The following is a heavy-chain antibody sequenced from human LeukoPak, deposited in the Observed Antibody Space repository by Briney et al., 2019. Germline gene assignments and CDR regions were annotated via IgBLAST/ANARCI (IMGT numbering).Heavy chain of an antibody. CDR1: GYIFTGYY. J-gene: IGHJ4*02. Sequence: ASVKVSCKASGYIFTGYYLHWVRQAPGQGLEWMGWINPNSGVTNYAQKFQGRVTMTRDTSISTAYMELSRLRSDDTAVYYCAREEGDYFDYWGQGTLVTVSS. CDR2: INPNSGVT. CDR3: AREEGDYFDY. V-gene: IGHV1-2*02.